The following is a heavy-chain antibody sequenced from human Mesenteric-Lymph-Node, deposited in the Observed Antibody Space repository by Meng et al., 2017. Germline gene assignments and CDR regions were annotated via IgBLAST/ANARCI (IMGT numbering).Heavy chain of an antibody. V-gene: IGHV4-4*02. CDR1: GGSIISSNW. CDR3: ASFPPPGKQWLVTDY. J-gene: IGHJ4*02. D-gene: IGHD6-19*01. CDR2: IYHSGST. Sequence: QAQQEESGPGLGKASGTLSLTCAVSGGSIISSNWWSWVRHPPGKGLEWIGEIYHSGSTDYNPSLKSRVTISVDKSKNQFSLKLSSVTAADTAVYYCASFPPPGKQWLVTDYWGQGTLVTASS.